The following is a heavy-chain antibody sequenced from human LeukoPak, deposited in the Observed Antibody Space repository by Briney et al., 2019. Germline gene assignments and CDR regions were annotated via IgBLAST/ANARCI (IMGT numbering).Heavy chain of an antibody. V-gene: IGHV3-7*04. D-gene: IGHD5-24*01. Sequence: GGSLRLSCVASGFPFSSYWMTWVRQAPGKGLEWVANIKQDGSKKSYVDSVKGRFTISRDNAKNSLYLQMNRLRAEDTAIYYCTRVGYIDEGIDYWGQGTLVTVSS. CDR3: TRVGYIDEGIDY. CDR2: IKQDGSKK. CDR1: GFPFSSYW. J-gene: IGHJ4*02.